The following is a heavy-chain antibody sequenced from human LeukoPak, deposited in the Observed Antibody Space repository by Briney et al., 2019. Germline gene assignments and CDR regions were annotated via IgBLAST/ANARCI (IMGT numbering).Heavy chain of an antibody. CDR2: IIPIFGTA. CDR3: ARGQGYNYAPFDY. J-gene: IGHJ4*02. D-gene: IGHD5-18*01. V-gene: IGHV1-69*05. Sequence: GSSVKVSCKASGGTFSSYAISWVRQAPGQGLEWMGGIIPIFGTADNAQKFQGRVTITTDESTSTAYMELSSLRSEDTAVYYCARGQGYNYAPFDYWGQGTLVTVSS. CDR1: GGTFSSYA.